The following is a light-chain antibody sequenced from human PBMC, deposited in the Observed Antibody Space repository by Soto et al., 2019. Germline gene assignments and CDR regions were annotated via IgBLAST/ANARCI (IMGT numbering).Light chain of an antibody. J-gene: IGKJ1*01. V-gene: IGKV2-28*01. CDR3: MQALQTAWT. CDR2: VGS. Sequence: DIVMTQSPLSLPVTPGEPASISCRSSQSLLHSNGYNYLDWYLQKPGQSTQLLIYVGSNRASGVPDRFSGSGSGTDCTLKISRVEAEDVGVYYCMQALQTAWTFGQGTKVEIK. CDR1: QSLLHSNGYNY.